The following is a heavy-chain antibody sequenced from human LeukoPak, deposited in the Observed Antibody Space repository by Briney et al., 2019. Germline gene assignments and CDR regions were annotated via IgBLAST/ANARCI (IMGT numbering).Heavy chain of an antibody. V-gene: IGHV3-15*01. Sequence: GGSLRLSCAASGFTFINAWMSWVRQAPGKGREWVGRIKRKTDVGTTDYAAPVKGRFTISRDDSKNTLYLQMNSLKTEETAVYYCTPVGYSSSRGDPWGQGTLVTVSS. CDR3: TPVGYSSSRGDP. D-gene: IGHD6-13*01. CDR2: IKRKTDVGTT. CDR1: GFTFINAW. J-gene: IGHJ5*02.